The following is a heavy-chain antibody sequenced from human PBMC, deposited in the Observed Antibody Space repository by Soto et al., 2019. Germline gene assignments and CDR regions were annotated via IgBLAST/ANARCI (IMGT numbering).Heavy chain of an antibody. J-gene: IGHJ6*02. D-gene: IGHD6-19*01. CDR2: IIPIFGTA. V-gene: IGHV1-69*13. CDR1: RVAFSKFI. Sequence: SVKVSCKASRVAFSKFIVTWVRQAPGLGLEWVGGIIPIFGTANYAQKFQGRVTITADESTSTPYMEVNNLRSEDTAVYYCAKVRYSSPMGYYYGMDVWGQGTTVTVSS. CDR3: AKVRYSSPMGYYYGMDV.